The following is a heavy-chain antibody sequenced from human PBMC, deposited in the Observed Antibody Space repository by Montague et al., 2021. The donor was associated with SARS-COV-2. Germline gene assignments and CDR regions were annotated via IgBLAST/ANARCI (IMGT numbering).Heavy chain of an antibody. CDR2: IYDSGST. J-gene: IGHJ3*02. V-gene: IGHV4-39*02. Sequence: ETRSLTCTVSGGSISSSNYYWDWIRQPPGKGLEWIGSIYDSGSTYYNPSLKSRVTISVDTSKNHFSLKLSSVTAADTAVYYCARRGRKLLPVATTIGGFDIWGQGTMVTVSS. CDR3: ARRGRKLLPVATTIGGFDI. D-gene: IGHD5-12*01. CDR1: GGSISSSNYY.